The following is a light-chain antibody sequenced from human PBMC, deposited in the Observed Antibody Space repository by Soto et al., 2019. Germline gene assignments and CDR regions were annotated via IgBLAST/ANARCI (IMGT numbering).Light chain of an antibody. CDR1: SSDVGGYNY. CDR2: EVS. J-gene: IGLJ1*01. Sequence: QSALTQPASVSGSPGQWITMSCTGTSSDVGGYNYVSWYQQHPGKAPKLMIYEVSNRPSGVSNRFSGSKSGNTASLTISGLQAEDEADYYCSSYISSSIDYVFGTGTKVTVL. CDR3: SSYISSSIDYV. V-gene: IGLV2-14*01.